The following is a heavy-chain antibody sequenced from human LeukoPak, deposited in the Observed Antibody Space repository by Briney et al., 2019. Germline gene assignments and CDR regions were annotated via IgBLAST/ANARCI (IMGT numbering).Heavy chain of an antibody. D-gene: IGHD6-19*01. V-gene: IGHV6-1*01. J-gene: IGHJ4*02. Sequence: SQTLSFTCAISGDSVSSNSAAWNWIRQSPSRGLEWLGRTYYKSKWYNDYAVSVKSRITINPDTSKNQFSLQLKSVTPEDTAVYYCARGWEYSSGWYYFDYWGQGTLVTVSS. CDR1: GDSVSSNSAA. CDR3: ARGWEYSSGWYYFDY. CDR2: TYYKSKWYN.